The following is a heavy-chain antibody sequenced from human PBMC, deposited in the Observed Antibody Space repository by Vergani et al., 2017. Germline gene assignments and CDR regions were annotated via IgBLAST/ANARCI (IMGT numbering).Heavy chain of an antibody. CDR2: IYYSGST. D-gene: IGHD3-22*01. V-gene: IGHV4-59*01. CDR1: GGSISSYY. CDR3: ARVVAHYYYDSSGGPLYYFDY. Sequence: QVQLPESGPGLVKPSETLSLTCTVSGGSISSYYWSWIRQPPGKGLEWIGYIYYSGSTNYNPSLKSRVTISVDTSKNQFSLKLSSVTAADTAVYYCARVVAHYYYDSSGGPLYYFDYWGQGTLVTVSS. J-gene: IGHJ4*02.